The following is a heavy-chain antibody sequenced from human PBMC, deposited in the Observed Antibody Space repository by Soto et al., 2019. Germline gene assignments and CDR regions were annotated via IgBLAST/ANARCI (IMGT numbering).Heavy chain of an antibody. CDR3: ARGTPGPTTVVNLYYYDDMDV. J-gene: IGHJ6*02. CDR2: LNAGNGNT. Sequence: QVQLVQSGAEVKKPGASVKVSCKASGYTFTSYAMHWVRQAPGQRLEWMGWLNAGNGNTKYSQKFQGRVTITRDTSASTAHMELRSLRSEDTAVYYCARGTPGPTTVVNLYYYDDMDVWGQGTTVTVSS. CDR1: GYTFTSYA. D-gene: IGHD4-17*01. V-gene: IGHV1-3*01.